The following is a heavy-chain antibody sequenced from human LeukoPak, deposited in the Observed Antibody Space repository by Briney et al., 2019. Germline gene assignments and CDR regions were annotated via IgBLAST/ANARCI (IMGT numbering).Heavy chain of an antibody. CDR2: INPKTDDK. V-gene: IGHV1-2*02. J-gene: IGHJ5*02. CDR1: GYNFIDYY. CDR3: TRAGESGSGYRRNYP. D-gene: IGHD3-22*01. Sequence: ASVMVSCKASGYNFIDYYLHWVRQAPGQGLEWMGWINPKTDDKKYAEKFQGRVTMTRDTSISTAYLEVYSLRSDDTAVYYCTRAGESGSGYRRNYPWGQGTLVTVSS.